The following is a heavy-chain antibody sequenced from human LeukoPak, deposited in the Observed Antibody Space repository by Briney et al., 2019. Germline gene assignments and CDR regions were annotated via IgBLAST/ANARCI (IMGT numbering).Heavy chain of an antibody. CDR3: ARARPPAPYSSGWFDY. Sequence: ASVTVSCKACGYTSTSYGISWVRHAPGQGREWMGWIKDYNGKTNYAQKLHGRVTRTTDTSMSTDYMELRSLRSDYTAVYYCARARPPAPYSSGWFDYLGQRTIVTVSS. V-gene: IGHV1-18*01. J-gene: IGHJ4*02. CDR2: IKDYNGKT. D-gene: IGHD6-19*01. CDR1: GYTSTSYG.